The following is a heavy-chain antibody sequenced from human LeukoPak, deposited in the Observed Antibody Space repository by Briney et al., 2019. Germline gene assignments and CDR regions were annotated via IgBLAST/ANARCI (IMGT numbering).Heavy chain of an antibody. J-gene: IGHJ4*02. D-gene: IGHD6-13*01. CDR1: GFTFSDYY. V-gene: IGHV3-11*01. Sequence: PGGSLRLSCAASGFTFSDYYMSWIRQAPGKGLEWASYISSSGNTRYYADSVKGRFTISRDIAKNSLYLQMNSLRAEDTAVYYCARTHAAAGMSVDYWGQGTLVTVSS. CDR3: ARTHAAAGMSVDY. CDR2: ISSSGNTR.